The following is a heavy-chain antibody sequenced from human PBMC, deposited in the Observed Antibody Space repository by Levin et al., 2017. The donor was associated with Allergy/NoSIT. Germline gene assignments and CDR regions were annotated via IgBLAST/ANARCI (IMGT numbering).Heavy chain of an antibody. CDR3: AKDRDIAAASESPYYYYGMDV. J-gene: IGHJ6*02. D-gene: IGHD6-13*01. Sequence: GGSLRLSCAASGFTFSSYGMHWVRQAPGKGLEWVAVISYDGSNKYYADSVKGRFTISRDNSKNTLYLQMNSLRAEDTAVYYCAKDRDIAAASESPYYYYGMDVWGQGTTVTVSS. CDR2: ISYDGSNK. V-gene: IGHV3-30*18. CDR1: GFTFSSYG.